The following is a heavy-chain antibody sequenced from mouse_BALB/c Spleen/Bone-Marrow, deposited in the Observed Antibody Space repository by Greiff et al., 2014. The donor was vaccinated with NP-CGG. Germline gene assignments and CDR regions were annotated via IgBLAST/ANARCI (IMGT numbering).Heavy chain of an antibody. V-gene: IGHV14-3*02. CDR1: GFNIKDTY. CDR3: ARTAPENFDY. D-gene: IGHD1-2*01. J-gene: IGHJ2*02. CDR2: IDPANGNT. Sequence: VQLQQSGAELVKPGASVKLSCKASGFNIKDTYMHWVKQRPEQSLEWIGRIDPANGNTKYDQKFQGKATITADTSSNTAYLQLSSLTCEHTTVYYCARTAPENFDYWGQGTSVTVSS.